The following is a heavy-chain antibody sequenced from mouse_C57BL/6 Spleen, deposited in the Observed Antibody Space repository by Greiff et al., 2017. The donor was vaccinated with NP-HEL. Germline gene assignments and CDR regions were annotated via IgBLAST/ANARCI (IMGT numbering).Heavy chain of an antibody. V-gene: IGHV1-80*01. D-gene: IGHD1-1*01. J-gene: IGHJ4*01. CDR1: GYAFSSYW. CDR3: ARRTTVVAYYAMDY. Sequence: QVQLQQSGAELVKPGASVKISCKASGYAFSSYWMNWVKQRPGKGLEWIGQIYPGDGDTNYNGKFKGKATLTADKSSSTAYMQLISLTSEDSAVYFCARRTTVVAYYAMDYWGQGTSVTVSS. CDR2: IYPGDGDT.